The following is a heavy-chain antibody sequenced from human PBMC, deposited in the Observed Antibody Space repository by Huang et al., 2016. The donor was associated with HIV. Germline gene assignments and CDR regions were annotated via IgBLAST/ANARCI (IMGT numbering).Heavy chain of an antibody. CDR1: GYTFTDYW. D-gene: IGHD4-17*01. CDR2: ICPDDSDT. Sequence: EVQLVQSGAEVKKPGESVKISCKASGYTFTDYWIGWVRQMPGKGLEWMGIICPDDSDTRYSPSFQGQVTFSVDTSASTAYLQWSSLTASDTAIYYWARHEDGDYIDYWGQGTLVTVSS. V-gene: IGHV5-51*01. CDR3: ARHEDGDYIDY. J-gene: IGHJ4*02.